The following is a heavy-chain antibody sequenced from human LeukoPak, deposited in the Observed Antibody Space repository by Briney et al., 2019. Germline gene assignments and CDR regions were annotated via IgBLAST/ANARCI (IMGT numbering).Heavy chain of an antibody. CDR3: ARGGGWYFDY. V-gene: IGHV3-7*01. J-gene: IGHJ4*02. CDR1: GFTFSNYW. Sequence: PGGSLRLSCAASGFTFSNYWMNWVRQAPRKGLEWVASIGQDGSENYYVDSVKGRFTISRDNAKNSLYLQMNSLRVEDTAVYYCARGGGWYFDYWGQGALITASS. CDR2: IGQDGSEN. D-gene: IGHD6-19*01.